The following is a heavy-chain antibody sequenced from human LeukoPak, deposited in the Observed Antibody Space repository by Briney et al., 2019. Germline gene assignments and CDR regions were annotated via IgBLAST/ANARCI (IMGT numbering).Heavy chain of an antibody. Sequence: GGSLRLSCAASGFTSTDYAMNWVRQAPGKGLEGVSVLIGSSGSKDYADSVKGRFTISRDNSKNTLFLQMNSLRAEDTAIYYCAKGAYDYIEIGYFDSWGQGTLVTVSS. D-gene: IGHD5-12*01. CDR1: GFTSTDYA. V-gene: IGHV3-23*01. CDR3: AKGAYDYIEIGYFDS. CDR2: LIGSSGSK. J-gene: IGHJ4*02.